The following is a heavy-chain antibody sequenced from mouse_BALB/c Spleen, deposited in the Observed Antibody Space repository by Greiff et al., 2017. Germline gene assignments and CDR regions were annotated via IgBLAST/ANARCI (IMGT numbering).Heavy chain of an antibody. CDR2: IDPETGGT. CDR1: GYTFTDYE. J-gene: IGHJ3*01. D-gene: IGHD2-1*01. V-gene: IGHV1-15*01. CDR3: TRWGNSAWFAY. Sequence: VQLVESGAELVRPGASVTLSCKASGYTFTDYEMHWVKQTPVHGLEWIGAIDPETGGTAYNQKFKGKATLTADKPSSTAYMELRSLTSEDSAVYYCTRWGNSAWFAYWGQGTLVTVSA.